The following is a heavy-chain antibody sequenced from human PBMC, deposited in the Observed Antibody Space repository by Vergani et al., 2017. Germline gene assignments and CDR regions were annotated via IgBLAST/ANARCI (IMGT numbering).Heavy chain of an antibody. CDR1: GFTFDDYG. Sequence: EVQLVESGGGVVRPGGSLRLSCAASGFTFDDYGMSWVRQAPGKGLEWVSVINWNGGSTGYADSVKGRFTISRDNAKNSLYLQMNSLRAEDTALYYCARERKAYYDFWSGYYTQYYFDYWGQGTLVTVSS. V-gene: IGHV3-20*04. CDR3: ARERKAYYDFWSGYYTQYYFDY. J-gene: IGHJ4*02. D-gene: IGHD3-3*01. CDR2: INWNGGST.